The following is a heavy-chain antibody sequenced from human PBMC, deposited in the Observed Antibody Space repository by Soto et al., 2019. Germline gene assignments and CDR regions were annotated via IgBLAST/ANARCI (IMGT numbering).Heavy chain of an antibody. D-gene: IGHD3-10*01. V-gene: IGHV3-30-3*01. CDR2: ISYDGSNK. CDR3: ARDAGYIGSGSYSAY. CDR1: GFAFSNFA. J-gene: IGHJ4*02. Sequence: PGGSLRLSCAASGFAFSNFAMHWVRQAPGKGLEWVAVISYDGSNKYYVDSVKGRFTISRDNSKKTLYLQMNSLRAEDTAVYYCARDAGYIGSGSYSAYWGQGTLVTVSS.